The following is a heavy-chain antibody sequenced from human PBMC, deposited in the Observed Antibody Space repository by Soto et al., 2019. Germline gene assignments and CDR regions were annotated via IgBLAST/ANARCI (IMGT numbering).Heavy chain of an antibody. CDR1: GYTFTSYG. Sequence: ASVKVSCKASGYTFTSYGISWVRQAPGQGLEWMGWISAYNGNTNYAQKLQGRVTMTTDTSTSTAYMELRSLRSDDTAVYYCAREPAPPLYYYYGMDVWGQATTVTVSS. CDR3: AREPAPPLYYYYGMDV. CDR2: ISAYNGNT. V-gene: IGHV1-18*01. J-gene: IGHJ6*02.